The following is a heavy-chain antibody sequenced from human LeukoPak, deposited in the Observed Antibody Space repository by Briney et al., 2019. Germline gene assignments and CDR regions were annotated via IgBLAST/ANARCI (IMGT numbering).Heavy chain of an antibody. Sequence: ASVKISCKVSGYTFTDYYMHWVQQAPGKGLEWMGLVDPEDGETIYAEKFQGRVTITADTSTDTAYLEVSSLRSEDTAVYYCATATTVTGPLDAFDIWGQGTMVTVSS. CDR2: VDPEDGET. J-gene: IGHJ3*02. CDR1: GYTFTDYY. V-gene: IGHV1-69-2*01. D-gene: IGHD4-11*01. CDR3: ATATTVTGPLDAFDI.